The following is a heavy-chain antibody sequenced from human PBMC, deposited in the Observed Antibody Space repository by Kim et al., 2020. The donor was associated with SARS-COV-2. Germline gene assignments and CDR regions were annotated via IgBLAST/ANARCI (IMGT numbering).Heavy chain of an antibody. CDR3: ARDLYGTHEDY. D-gene: IGHD1-26*01. CDR2: INPSGGST. CDR1: GYTFTSYY. Sequence: ASVKVSCKASGYTFTSYYMHWVRQAPGQGLDWMGIINPSGGSTSYAQKFQGRVTMTRDTSTRTVYMELSSLRSEDTAVYYFARDLYGTHEDYWGQGTLVTVSS. V-gene: IGHV1-46*01. J-gene: IGHJ4*02.